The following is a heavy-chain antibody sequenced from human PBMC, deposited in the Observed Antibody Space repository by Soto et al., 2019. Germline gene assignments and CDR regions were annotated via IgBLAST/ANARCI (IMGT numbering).Heavy chain of an antibody. CDR1: GFTFSSYA. J-gene: IGHJ4*02. D-gene: IGHD3-10*01. CDR3: ARPDDGSGSYPDY. Sequence: QVQLVESGGGVVQPGRSLRLSCTASGFTFSSYAMHWVRQAPGKGLEWVAVISYDGSNKYYADSVKGRFTISRDNSKNTLCLQMNSLRAEDTAVYYCARPDDGSGSYPDYWGQGTLVTVSS. V-gene: IGHV3-30-3*01. CDR2: ISYDGSNK.